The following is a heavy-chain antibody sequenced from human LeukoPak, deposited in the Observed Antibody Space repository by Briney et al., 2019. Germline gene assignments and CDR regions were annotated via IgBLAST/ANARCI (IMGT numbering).Heavy chain of an antibody. CDR1: GFTFSNHG. CDR2: IWYDGSNK. CDR3: ARGHYGLGSYGPGVDY. J-gene: IGHJ4*02. Sequence: GGALRLSFAASGFTFSNHGMHRVRQAPSKGPEGVAVIWYDGSNKYYADSVKARFPISRNNSKNTLYLQLNSLRAEDTAVYYCARGHYGLGSYGPGVDYWGQGTLVTVSS. D-gene: IGHD3-10*01. V-gene: IGHV3-33*01.